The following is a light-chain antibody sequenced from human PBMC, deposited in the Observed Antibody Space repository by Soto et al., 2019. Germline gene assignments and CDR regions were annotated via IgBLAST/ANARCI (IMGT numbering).Light chain of an antibody. Sequence: EIVMTQTPATLSVPPGERAPLSGRASQSVSSNLAWYQQKPGQAPRLLIYGTSTRATGIPARFSGSGSGTEFTLTISSLEPEDFAVYYCQQYNNWPLTFGGGTKVDIK. CDR1: QSVSSN. V-gene: IGKV3-15*01. CDR3: QQYNNWPLT. J-gene: IGKJ4*02. CDR2: GTS.